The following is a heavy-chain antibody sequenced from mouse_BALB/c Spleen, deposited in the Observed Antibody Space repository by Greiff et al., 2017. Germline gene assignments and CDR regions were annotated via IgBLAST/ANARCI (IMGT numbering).Heavy chain of an antibody. V-gene: IGHV5-6-4*01. J-gene: IGHJ3*01. D-gene: IGHD2-3*01. CDR2: ISSGGSYT. Sequence: EVHLVESGGGLVKPGGSLKLSCAASGFTFSSYTMSWVRQTPEKRLEWVATISSGGSYTYYPDSVKGRFTISRDNAKNTLYLQMSSLKSEDTAMYYCTRDGDGQFAYWGQGTLVTVSA. CDR1: GFTFSSYT. CDR3: TRDGDGQFAY.